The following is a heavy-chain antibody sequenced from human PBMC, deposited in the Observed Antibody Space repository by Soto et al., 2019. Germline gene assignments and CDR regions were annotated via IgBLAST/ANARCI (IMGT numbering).Heavy chain of an antibody. D-gene: IGHD6-13*01. J-gene: IGHJ4*02. CDR3: ARDFTKSSSWPYYFDY. CDR1: GYIFINYY. CDR2: INANGGST. V-gene: IGHV1-46*01. Sequence: ASVKVSCKASGYIFINYYIHWVRQAPGQGLEWMGIINANGGSTNFAQKLQGRVTMTTDTSTTTAYMELRSLTSDDTAVYYCARDFTKSSSWPYYFDYWGQGTLVTVSS.